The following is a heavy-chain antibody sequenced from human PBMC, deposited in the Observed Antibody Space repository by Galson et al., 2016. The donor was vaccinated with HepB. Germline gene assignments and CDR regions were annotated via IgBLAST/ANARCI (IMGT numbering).Heavy chain of an antibody. J-gene: IGHJ2*01. CDR3: ARDEGPYGDYDWYFDL. CDR1: GGSISSYY. V-gene: IGHV4-59*01. CDR2: VFHTGGT. Sequence: LSLTCTVSGGSISSYYWSWIRQPPGKGLEWIGYVFHTGGTNYNPSLKSRVTISVDTSKNQFSLKVTSVTAADTAVYFCARDEGPYGDYDWYFDLWGRGTLVIVSS. D-gene: IGHD4-17*01.